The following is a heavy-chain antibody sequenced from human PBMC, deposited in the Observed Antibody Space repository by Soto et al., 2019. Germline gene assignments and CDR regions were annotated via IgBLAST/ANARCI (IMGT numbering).Heavy chain of an antibody. D-gene: IGHD3-3*01. CDR2: IYHIGST. V-gene: IGHV4-4*02. CDR1: GASINSANW. CDR3: AKRYDFWSGRWYGLGV. Sequence: QVLLEESGPGLVRPSGTLSLTCSVSGASINSANWWVWVRQPPGKGLEWIGEIYHIGSTTYNPSLKSRAPISVDKSKNQFSPIVTSVTAADTAVYYCAKRYDFWSGRWYGLGVWGQGTTVTVSS. J-gene: IGHJ6*02.